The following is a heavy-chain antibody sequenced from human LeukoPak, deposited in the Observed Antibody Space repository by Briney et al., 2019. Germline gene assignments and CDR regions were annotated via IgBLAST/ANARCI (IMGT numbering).Heavy chain of an antibody. Sequence: SETLSLTCTVSGGSLNNYYWSWIRQPPGKGLEWIGYIYYRGSTNYHPSRKGRVTISVDTSQNQFSVKLNSVTPADTALYYCARAWSYDYYFDYWGQGTLVTVSS. V-gene: IGHV4-59*01. D-gene: IGHD3-16*01. CDR2: IYYRGST. J-gene: IGHJ4*02. CDR1: GGSLNNYY. CDR3: ARAWSYDYYFDY.